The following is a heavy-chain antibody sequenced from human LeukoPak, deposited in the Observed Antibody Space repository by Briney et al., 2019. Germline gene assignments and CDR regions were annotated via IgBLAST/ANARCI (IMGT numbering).Heavy chain of an antibody. CDR2: ISGSGGST. Sequence: GGSLRLSCAASGFTFSSYAMNWVRQAPGKGLEWVSAISGSGGSTYYADSVKGRFTISRDNSKNTLYLQMNSLRAEDTAVYYCASQTHYDILTGYEVDWFDPWGQGTLVTVSS. V-gene: IGHV3-23*01. CDR1: GFTFSSYA. CDR3: ASQTHYDILTGYEVDWFDP. D-gene: IGHD3-9*01. J-gene: IGHJ5*02.